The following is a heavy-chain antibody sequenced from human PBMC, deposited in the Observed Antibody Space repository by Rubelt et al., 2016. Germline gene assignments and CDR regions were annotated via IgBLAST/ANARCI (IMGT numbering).Heavy chain of an antibody. V-gene: IGHV3-23*04. CDR3: ARARPSIAIDY. J-gene: IGHJ4*02. CDR2: ISNSGGST. CDR1: GFTFSSYA. D-gene: IGHD6-6*01. Sequence: EVQLVESGGGLVQPGGSLRLACAGSGFTFSSYAMTWVRQAPGKGLEWVSAISNSGGSTYYADSVKGRFTISRDNPENTLYLQMNSLRAEDTAVYYCARARPSIAIDYWGQGTLVTVSS.